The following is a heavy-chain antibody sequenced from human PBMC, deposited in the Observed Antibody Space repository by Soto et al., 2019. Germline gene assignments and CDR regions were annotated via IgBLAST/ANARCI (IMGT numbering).Heavy chain of an antibody. CDR1: GVSISSGDYY. Sequence: PAETLSLTCNASGVSISSGDYYWNWIRQPPGKGLEWIGHIYYSESTYYNSSLKIRVTIPLATSNTQFSLKLSSVIAADTAVYYCAGQPTAGSYYDLGSYYYYYAMDVWGQGTTVTVSS. D-gene: IGHD3-10*01. CDR2: IYYSEST. CDR3: AGQPTAGSYYDLGSYYYYYAMDV. J-gene: IGHJ6*02. V-gene: IGHV4-30-4*01.